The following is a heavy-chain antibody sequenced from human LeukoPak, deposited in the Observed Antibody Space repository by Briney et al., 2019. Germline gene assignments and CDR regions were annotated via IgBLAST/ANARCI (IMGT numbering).Heavy chain of an antibody. Sequence: ASVMVSCKASGYTFTGYNMHWVRQAAGHGPEWMAIINPSSGSAAYAQKFQGRVTLTRDTSTNTHYMELSSLISEDTAIYYCARDSSNWSFDYWGQGTPVTVSS. CDR3: ARDSSNWSFDY. CDR1: GYTFTGYN. V-gene: IGHV1-46*01. CDR2: INPSSGSA. D-gene: IGHD6-13*01. J-gene: IGHJ4*02.